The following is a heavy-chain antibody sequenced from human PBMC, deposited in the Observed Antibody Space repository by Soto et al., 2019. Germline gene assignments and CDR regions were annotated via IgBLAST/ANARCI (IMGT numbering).Heavy chain of an antibody. J-gene: IGHJ6*02. CDR2: ISKSGNII. V-gene: IGHV3-21*01. CDR3: ARDGASYDRECYNNYGMDV. CDR1: GFTFSHYS. D-gene: IGHD3-22*01. Sequence: PGGSLRLSCIGSGFTFSHYSINLVRPAPGKGLEWVASISKSGNIIAQADSVRGRFTISRDNAKNSVYLDVNSLRAEDTAMYYCARDGASYDRECYNNYGMDVWGQGTTVTVSS.